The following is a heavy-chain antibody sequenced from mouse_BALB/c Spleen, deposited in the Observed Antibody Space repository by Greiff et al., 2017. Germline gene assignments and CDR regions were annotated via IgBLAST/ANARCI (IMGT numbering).Heavy chain of an antibody. CDR2: IYPGSGST. J-gene: IGHJ3*01. Sequence: LQQPGSELVRPGASVKLSCKASGYTFTSYWMHWVKQRPGQGLEWIGNIYPGSGSTNYDEKFKSKATLTADTSASTAYMQLSSLTSEDSAVYYGTRWSGDGAYWGQGTLVTVSA. CDR1: GYTFTSYW. V-gene: IGHV1S22*01. CDR3: TRWSGDGAY.